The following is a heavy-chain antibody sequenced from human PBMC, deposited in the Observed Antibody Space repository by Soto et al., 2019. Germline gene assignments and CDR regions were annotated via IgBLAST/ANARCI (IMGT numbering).Heavy chain of an antibody. CDR2: IYYSGNT. J-gene: IGHJ6*02. V-gene: IGHV4-30-4*01. CDR1: GGSIGSGDYY. CDR3: AGVPLRLGQLLLNYGMDV. Sequence: PSETLSLTCTVSGGSIGSGDYYWSWIRQPPGKGLEWIGYIYYSGNTYYNPSLKSRLTISLDTSKNQFSLNLSSVTAADTAVYYCAGVPLRLGQLLLNYGMDVWGQGTTVTVSS. D-gene: IGHD2-2*01.